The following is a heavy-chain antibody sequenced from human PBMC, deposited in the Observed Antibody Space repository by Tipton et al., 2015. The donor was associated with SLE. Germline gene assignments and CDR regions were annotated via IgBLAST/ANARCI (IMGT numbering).Heavy chain of an antibody. CDR1: TGSISGYY. CDR2: IYYGGST. V-gene: IGHV4-59*01. D-gene: IGHD1-26*01. CDR3: TKGAEWEPTVFDY. J-gene: IGHJ4*02. Sequence: LRLSCTVSTGSISGYYWTWVRQPPGKGLEWIGYIYYGGSTNFNPSLKSRVTISVDSSKNQFSLKLSSVTAADTAVYYCTKGAEWEPTVFDYWGQGTLVTVSS.